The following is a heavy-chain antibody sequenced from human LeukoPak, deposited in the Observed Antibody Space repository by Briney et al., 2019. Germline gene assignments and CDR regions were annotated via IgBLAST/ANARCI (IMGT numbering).Heavy chain of an antibody. CDR3: ARPQLPYYYYGMDV. Sequence: ASVKVSCKASGYTFTGYYMHWVRQAPGQGLEWMGWINPNSGGTNYAQKFQGRVTMTRDTSISTAYMELSRLRSDDTAVYYRARPQLPYYYYGMDVWGQGTTVTVSS. CDR2: INPNSGGT. J-gene: IGHJ6*02. V-gene: IGHV1-2*02. D-gene: IGHD2-2*01. CDR1: GYTFTGYY.